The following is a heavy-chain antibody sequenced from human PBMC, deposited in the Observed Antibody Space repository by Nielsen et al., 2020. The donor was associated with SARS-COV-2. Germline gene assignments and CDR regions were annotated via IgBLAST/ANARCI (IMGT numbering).Heavy chain of an antibody. D-gene: IGHD3-22*01. J-gene: IGHJ4*02. CDR3: AGDGGGGYDIREGLDY. Sequence: GGSLRLSCAASGFTFSSYWMSWVRQAPGKGLEWVANIKEDGSEKYYVDSVEGRFSISRDNAKNSLYLQMNSLRAEDTAIYYCAGDGGGGYDIREGLDYWGQGTQVTVSS. V-gene: IGHV3-7*01. CDR1: GFTFSSYW. CDR2: IKEDGSEK.